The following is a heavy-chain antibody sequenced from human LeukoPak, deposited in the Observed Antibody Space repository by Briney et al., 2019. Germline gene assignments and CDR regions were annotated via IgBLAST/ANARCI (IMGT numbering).Heavy chain of an antibody. V-gene: IGHV4-59*01. CDR2: IYYSGST. J-gene: IGHJ5*02. CDR3: VRIEGGGYAAS. CDR1: GGSIRNYY. Sequence: SEALSLTCTVSGGSIRNYYWSWIRQPPGKGPEYVGYIYYSGSTNYNPSLKSRVTISVDTSKNQFSLKLTSVTTADTAVYYCVRIEGGGYAASWGQGTLVTVSS. D-gene: IGHD5-12*01.